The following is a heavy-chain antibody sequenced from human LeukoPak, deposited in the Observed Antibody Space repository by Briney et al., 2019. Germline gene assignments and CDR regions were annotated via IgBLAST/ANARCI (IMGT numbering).Heavy chain of an antibody. CDR2: IYYSGST. J-gene: IGHJ5*02. CDR1: GGSISSYY. Sequence: PSETLSLTCTVSGGSISSYYWSWIRQPPGKGLEWIGYIYYSGSTNYNSSLKSRVTISVDTSKNQFSLKLSSVTAADTAVYYCARVRTPYCSSTSCPYWFDPWGQGTLVTVSS. CDR3: ARVRTPYCSSTSCPYWFDP. D-gene: IGHD2-2*01. V-gene: IGHV4-59*01.